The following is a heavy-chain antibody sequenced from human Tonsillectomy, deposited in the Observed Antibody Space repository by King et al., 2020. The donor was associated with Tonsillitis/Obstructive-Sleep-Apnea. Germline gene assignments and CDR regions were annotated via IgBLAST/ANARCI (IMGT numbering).Heavy chain of an antibody. Sequence: LQLQESGPGLVKPSETLSLTCSVSGGSISTSSNYWGWIRQPPGKGLEWIGSIYYTGSFYYNPSLESRVTMSVDTSKNQFSLNLSSVTAADTAVYYCARRIVVVPDAMLSINWIDPWGQGTLVTVSS. CDR2: IYYTGSF. V-gene: IGHV4-39*01. J-gene: IGHJ5*02. CDR1: GGSISTSSNY. CDR3: ARRIVVVPDAMLSINWIDP. D-gene: IGHD2-2*01.